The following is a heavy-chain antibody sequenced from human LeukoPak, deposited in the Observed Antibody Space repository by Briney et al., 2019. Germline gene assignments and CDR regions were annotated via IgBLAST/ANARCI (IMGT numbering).Heavy chain of an antibody. CDR2: ISSSSSYI. CDR1: GFTFSSYS. V-gene: IGHV3-21*01. J-gene: IGHJ4*02. CDR3: ARDLGAITGITDY. Sequence: GGSLRLSCAVSGFTFSSYSMTWVRQAPGKGLEWVSSISSSSSYIYYADSVKGRFTISRDDAKNSLYLQMNSLRAEDTAVYYCARDLGAITGITDYWGQGTLVTVSS. D-gene: IGHD1-20*01.